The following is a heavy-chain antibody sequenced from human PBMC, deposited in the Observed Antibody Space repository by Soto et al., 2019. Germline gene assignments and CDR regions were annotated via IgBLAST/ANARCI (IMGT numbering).Heavy chain of an antibody. V-gene: IGHV4-34*01. Sequence: SETLSLTCAVCGGSFSGYYWSGIRQPTGKGLEWIGEINHSGSTNYNPSLKSRVTISVDTSKNQFSLKLSSVTAADTAVYYCASHPYYDIFTGYYRAYYYYYGMDVWPQGTTVTGSS. J-gene: IGHJ6*02. D-gene: IGHD3-9*01. CDR2: INHSGST. CDR3: ASHPYYDIFTGYYRAYYYYYGMDV. CDR1: GGSFSGYY.